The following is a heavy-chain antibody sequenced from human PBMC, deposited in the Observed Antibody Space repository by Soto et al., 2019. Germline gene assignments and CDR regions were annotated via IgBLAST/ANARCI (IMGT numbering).Heavy chain of an antibody. CDR1: GGSISSSSYY. V-gene: IGHV4-39*01. CDR2: IYYSGST. J-gene: IGHJ6*02. Sequence: SETLSLTCTVSGGSISSSSYYWGWIRQPPGKGLEWIGSIYYSGSTYYNPSLKSRVTISVDTSKNQFSLKLSSVTAADTAVYYCARRLTTARNYYYYGMDVWGQGTTVTSP. D-gene: IGHD4-4*01. CDR3: ARRLTTARNYYYYGMDV.